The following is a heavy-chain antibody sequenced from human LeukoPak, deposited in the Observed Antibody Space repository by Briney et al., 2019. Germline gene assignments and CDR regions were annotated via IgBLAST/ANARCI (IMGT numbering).Heavy chain of an antibody. CDR2: LFYSGST. J-gene: IGHJ3*01. D-gene: IGHD1/OR15-1a*01. CDR3: ARRNTEVPDTLPLNAFDV. V-gene: IGHV4-39*01. Sequence: SETRSLTCSFCGGSRKTPSHYWEWIRPSPGKVLGWIGSLFYSGSTYFNPSLRRRVTISGDTSTNQISLSLTSVTAADTAVYYCARRNTEVPDTLPLNAFDVWGQGAKVIVSS. CDR1: GGSRKTPSHY.